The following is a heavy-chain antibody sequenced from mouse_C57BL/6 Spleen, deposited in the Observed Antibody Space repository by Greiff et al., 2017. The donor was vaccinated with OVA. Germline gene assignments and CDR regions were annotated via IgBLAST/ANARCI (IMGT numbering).Heavy chain of an antibody. J-gene: IGHJ1*03. CDR2: IDPSDSYT. V-gene: IGHV1-69*01. D-gene: IGHD2-5*01. CDR1: GYTFTSYW. CDR3: ATPAYSNSWYFDV. Sequence: QVQLQQPGAELVMPGASVKLSCKASGYTFTSYWMHWVKQRPGQGLEWIGEIDPSDSYTNYNQKFKGKSTLTVDKSSSTAYMQLSSLTSEDSAVYYCATPAYSNSWYFDVWGTGTTVTVSS.